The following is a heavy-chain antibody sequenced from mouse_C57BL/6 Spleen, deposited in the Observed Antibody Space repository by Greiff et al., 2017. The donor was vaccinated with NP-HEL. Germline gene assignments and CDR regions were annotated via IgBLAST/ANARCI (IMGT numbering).Heavy chain of an antibody. CDR1: GFTFSDYY. Sequence: EVNLVESGGGLVQPGGSLKLSCAASGFTFSDYYMYWVRQTPEKRLEWVAYISNGGGSTYYPDTVKGRFTISRDNAKNTLYLQMSRLKSEDTAMYYCARLYDGAMDYWGQGTSVTVSS. J-gene: IGHJ4*01. V-gene: IGHV5-12*01. CDR3: ARLYDGAMDY. D-gene: IGHD2-3*01. CDR2: ISNGGGST.